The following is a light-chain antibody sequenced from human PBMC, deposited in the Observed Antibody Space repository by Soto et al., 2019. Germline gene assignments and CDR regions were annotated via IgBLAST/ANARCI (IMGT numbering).Light chain of an antibody. CDR3: SSYTSSSTWV. CDR1: SSDVGAYNY. J-gene: IGLJ3*02. CDR2: EVS. V-gene: IGLV2-14*01. Sequence: QSVLTQPASVSGSPGQSITISCTGTSSDVGAYNYVSWYQQHPGKAPKLVIFEVSNRPSGVSIRFSGSKSGNTASLTISGLQAEDESDYYCSSYTSSSTWVFGGGTKVTVL.